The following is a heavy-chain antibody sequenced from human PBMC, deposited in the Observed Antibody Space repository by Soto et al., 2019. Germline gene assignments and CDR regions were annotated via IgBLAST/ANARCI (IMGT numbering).Heavy chain of an antibody. CDR1: GFTFSSYG. Sequence: GGSRRLSCAASGFTFSSYGMNWVRQAPGKGLEWVAVIWYDGSNKYYADSVKGRFSISRDNTKNTLYLQMNSLRAEDTAVYYCARDDVTVCSGGSCDYFDYWGQGTLVTVSS. D-gene: IGHD2-15*01. J-gene: IGHJ4*02. CDR2: IWYDGSNK. V-gene: IGHV3-33*01. CDR3: ARDDVTVCSGGSCDYFDY.